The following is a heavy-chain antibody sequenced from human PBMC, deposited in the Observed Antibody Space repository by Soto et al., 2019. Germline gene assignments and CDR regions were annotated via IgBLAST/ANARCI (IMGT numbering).Heavy chain of an antibody. J-gene: IGHJ6*02. CDR3: ASVRRGGYDSLRYYYGMDV. CDR2: IYYSGST. D-gene: IGHD5-12*01. V-gene: IGHV4-39*01. Sequence: QLQLQESGPGLVKPSETLSLTCTVSGGSISSSSYYWGWIRQPPGKGLEWIGSIYYSGSTYYKPSLKSRVTISVDTSKNRFSLKLSSVTAADTAVYYCASVRRGGYDSLRYYYGMDVWGQGTTVTVSS. CDR1: GGSISSSSYY.